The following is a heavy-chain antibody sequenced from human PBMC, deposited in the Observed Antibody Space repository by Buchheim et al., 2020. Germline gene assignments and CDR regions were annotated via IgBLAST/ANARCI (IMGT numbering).Heavy chain of an antibody. Sequence: EVQLVESGGGLVQPGGSLRLSCAGSGFTFSNYWMHWVRQAPGKGLVWVSRIISDGSATTYADSVRGRFTISRDTATTTLYLRLNSLGAEDTAVYYCARDPRDRNYGDYFDYWGQGAL. D-gene: IGHD4-17*01. V-gene: IGHV3-74*01. CDR1: GFTFSNYW. CDR2: IISDGSAT. CDR3: ARDPRDRNYGDYFDY. J-gene: IGHJ4*02.